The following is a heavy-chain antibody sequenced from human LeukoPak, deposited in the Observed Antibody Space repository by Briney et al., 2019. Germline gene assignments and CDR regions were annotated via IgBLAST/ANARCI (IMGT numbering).Heavy chain of an antibody. CDR3: ARTTSFTASGYDY. D-gene: IGHD6-25*01. V-gene: IGHV1-8*03. CDR1: GYTFTSYH. CDR2: MNPNNGDS. J-gene: IGHJ4*02. Sequence: GASVKVSCKASGYTFTSYHINWGRQATGLGLEWMGWMNPNNGDSGYAQKFQGRVTITRDTSISTAYMELRSLRSEDTAVYFCARTTSFTASGYDYWGQGTLVTVSS.